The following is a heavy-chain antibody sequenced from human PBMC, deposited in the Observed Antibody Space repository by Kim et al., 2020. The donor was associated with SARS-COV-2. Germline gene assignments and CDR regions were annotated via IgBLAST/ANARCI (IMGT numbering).Heavy chain of an antibody. CDR1: GGTFSPYA. CDR3: ARSASKWLETYCFDP. CDR2: IIPISGAP. D-gene: IGHD6-19*01. V-gene: IGHV1-69*06. J-gene: IGHJ5*02. Sequence: SVKVSCKASGGTFSPYAINWLRQPPGQGLEWLGAIIPISGAPNYARRFQGRVTITADKSTSSVSMELSSLESNDTAVYYCARSASKWLETYCFDPWAREPCSPSPQ.